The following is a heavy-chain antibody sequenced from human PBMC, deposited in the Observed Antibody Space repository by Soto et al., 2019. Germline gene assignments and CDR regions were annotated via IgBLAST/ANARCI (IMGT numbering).Heavy chain of an antibody. CDR3: ARRLTVTATSGGGSYFDY. CDR1: SGSISSYY. Sequence: SETLSLTCTFSSGSISSYYWSLIRQPPGKGLEWIGYIYYSGSTNYNPSLKSRVTISVDTSKNQFSLKLSSVTAADTAVYYCARRLTVTATSGGGSYFDYWGQGTLVTVSS. CDR2: IYYSGST. V-gene: IGHV4-59*01. D-gene: IGHD2-21*02. J-gene: IGHJ4*02.